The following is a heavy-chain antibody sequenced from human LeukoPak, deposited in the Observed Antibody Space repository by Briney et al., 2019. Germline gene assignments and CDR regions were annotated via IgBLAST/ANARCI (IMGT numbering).Heavy chain of an antibody. Sequence: GGSLRLSCAASGFTFSSYEMNWVRQAPGKGQEWVSYISSSGSNTYYADSVKGRFTISRDNAKNSLYLQMNSLRAEDTAVYYCAGGYYDSSGYFLGVYWGQGTLVTVSS. D-gene: IGHD3-22*01. CDR2: ISSSGSNT. CDR1: GFTFSSYE. CDR3: AGGYYDSSGYFLGVY. J-gene: IGHJ4*02. V-gene: IGHV3-48*03.